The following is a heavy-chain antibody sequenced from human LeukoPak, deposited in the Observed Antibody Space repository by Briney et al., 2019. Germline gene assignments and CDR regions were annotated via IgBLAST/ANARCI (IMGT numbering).Heavy chain of an antibody. Sequence: SETLSLTCTVSGGSISSYYWSWIRQPPGKGLEWIGYIYYSGSTNYNPSLKSRVTISVDTSKNQFSLKLSSVTAADTAVYYCARAPDSSGWKPYYYYYMDVWGKGTTVTISS. J-gene: IGHJ6*03. CDR1: GGSISSYY. CDR2: IYYSGST. CDR3: ARAPDSSGWKPYYYYYMDV. V-gene: IGHV4-59*01. D-gene: IGHD6-19*01.